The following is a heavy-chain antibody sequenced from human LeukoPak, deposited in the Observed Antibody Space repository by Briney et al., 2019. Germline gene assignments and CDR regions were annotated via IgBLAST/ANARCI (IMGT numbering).Heavy chain of an antibody. CDR1: GYSFTSYW. J-gene: IGHJ2*01. D-gene: IGHD2-2*01. CDR3: ARSAAIVVVPAASHWYFDL. Sequence: GESLRISCKGSGYSFTSYWISWVRQMPGKGLEWMGRIDPSDSYTNHSPSFQGHVTISADKSISTAYLQWSSLKASDTAMYYCARSAAIVVVPAASHWYFDLWGRGTLVTVSS. CDR2: IDPSDSYT. V-gene: IGHV5-10-1*01.